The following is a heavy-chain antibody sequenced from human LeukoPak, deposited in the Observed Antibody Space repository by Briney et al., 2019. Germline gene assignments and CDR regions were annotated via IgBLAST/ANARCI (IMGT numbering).Heavy chain of an antibody. CDR2: IYYSGST. CDR1: GGSISSYY. J-gene: IGHJ5*02. V-gene: IGHV4-59*01. Sequence: SETLSLTCTVSGGSISSYYWSWIRQPPGKGLEWIGYIYYSGSTNYNPSLKSRVTISVDTSKNQFSLKLSSVTAADTAVYYCAGDPGIAAAGNWFDPWGQGTLVTVSS. CDR3: AGDPGIAAAGNWFDP. D-gene: IGHD6-13*01.